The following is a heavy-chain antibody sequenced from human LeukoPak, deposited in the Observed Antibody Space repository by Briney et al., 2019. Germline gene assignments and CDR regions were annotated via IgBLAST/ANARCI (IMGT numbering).Heavy chain of an antibody. Sequence: ASVKVSCKATSRISWVRQAPGQGLVWMGWIGTYGGDTYYAQKFQGRITVTTDTSTSTVYMELRNLRSDDTAVYYCARDGNDIVLMVYARTDYYYYYMDVWGKGTTVTVSS. CDR1: TSR. D-gene: IGHD2-8*01. CDR2: IGTYGGDT. CDR3: ARDGNDIVLMVYARTDYYYYYMDV. V-gene: IGHV1-18*01. J-gene: IGHJ6*03.